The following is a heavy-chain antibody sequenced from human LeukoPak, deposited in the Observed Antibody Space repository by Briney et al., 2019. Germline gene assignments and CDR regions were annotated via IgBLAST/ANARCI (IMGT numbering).Heavy chain of an antibody. J-gene: IGHJ4*02. CDR3: ARHGDGIAVAGLRYPNY. CDR2: ISTYNGNT. CDR1: GYTFTSYD. V-gene: IGHV1-18*01. Sequence: GASVKVSCKASGYTFTSYDISWVRQAPGQGLEWMGWISTYNGNTNYAQKLQGRVTMTTDTSTSTAYMELRSLRSDDTAFYYCARHGDGIAVAGLRYPNYWGQGTLVTVSS. D-gene: IGHD6-19*01.